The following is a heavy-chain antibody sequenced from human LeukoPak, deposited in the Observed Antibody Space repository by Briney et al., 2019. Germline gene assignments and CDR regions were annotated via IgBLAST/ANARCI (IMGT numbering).Heavy chain of an antibody. CDR3: ARDKRSSTKLYYYVMDV. CDR2: ISAYNGNT. Sequence: GASVTVSCKASGYTFISYGISWVRQAPGQGLEWMGWISAYNGNTNYAQKLQGRVTMTTDTSTSTAYMELRSLRSDDTAVYYCARDKRSSTKLYYYVMDVWGQGTTVTVSS. D-gene: IGHD2-2*01. V-gene: IGHV1-18*01. CDR1: GYTFISYG. J-gene: IGHJ6*02.